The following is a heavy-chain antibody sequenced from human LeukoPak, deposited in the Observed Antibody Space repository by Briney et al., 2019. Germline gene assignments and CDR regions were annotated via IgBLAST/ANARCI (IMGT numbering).Heavy chain of an antibody. D-gene: IGHD2-2*01. CDR2: INPNSGGT. Sequence: ASVKVSCKASGYTFTGYYMHWVRQAPGQGLEWMGWINPNSGGTNYAQKFQGRVTMTRDTSISTAYMELRSLRSDDTAVYYCARVDIVVANWFDPWGQGTLVTVSS. CDR3: ARVDIVVANWFDP. J-gene: IGHJ5*02. CDR1: GYTFTGYY. V-gene: IGHV1-2*02.